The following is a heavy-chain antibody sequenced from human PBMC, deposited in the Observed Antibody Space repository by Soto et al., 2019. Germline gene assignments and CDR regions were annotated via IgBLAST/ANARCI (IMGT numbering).Heavy chain of an antibody. J-gene: IGHJ4*02. V-gene: IGHV4-30-4*01. D-gene: IGHD3-22*01. CDR2: IYYSGST. Sequence: SETLSLTCTVSGGSISSGDYYWSWIRQPPGKGLEWIGYIYYSGSTYYNPSLKSRVTISVDTSKNQFSLKLSSVTAADTAVYYCARGGYYDSSGYPDYWGQGTLVTVSS. CDR1: GGSISSGDYY. CDR3: ARGGYYDSSGYPDY.